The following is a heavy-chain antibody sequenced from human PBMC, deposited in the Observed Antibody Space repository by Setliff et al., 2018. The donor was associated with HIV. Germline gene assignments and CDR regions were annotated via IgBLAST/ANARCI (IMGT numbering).Heavy chain of an antibody. CDR2: IHYGGTT. CDR1: GGSISIHPFY. CDR3: ARHAPSVDDYDSTNSGAEYAFDI. D-gene: IGHD3-22*01. V-gene: IGHV4-39*01. Sequence: PSETLSLTCTVSGGSISIHPFYWGWIRQPPGKGLEWIGSIHYGGTTYSNPSLRSRVAFSVDTSKNQFSLQLSSVTAADMAVYYCARHAPSVDDYDSTNSGAEYAFDIWGQGTMVTVSS. J-gene: IGHJ3*02.